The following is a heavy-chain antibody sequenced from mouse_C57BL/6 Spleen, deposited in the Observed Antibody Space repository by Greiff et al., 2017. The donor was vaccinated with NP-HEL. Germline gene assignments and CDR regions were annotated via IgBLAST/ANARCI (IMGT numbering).Heavy chain of an antibody. J-gene: IGHJ2*01. CDR3: TQKSGIYYGYAY. V-gene: IGHV1-15*01. CDR2: IDPETGGT. Sequence: QVQLQQSGAELVRPGASVTLSCKASGYTFTDYEMHWVKQTPVHGLEWIGAIDPETGGTAYNQKFKGKAILTADKSSSTAYMELRSLTSEDSAVYYCTQKSGIYYGYAYWGQGTTLTVSS. D-gene: IGHD2-2*01. CDR1: GYTFTDYE.